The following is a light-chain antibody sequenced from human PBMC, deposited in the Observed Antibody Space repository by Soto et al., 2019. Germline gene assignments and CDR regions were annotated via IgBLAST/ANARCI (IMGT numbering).Light chain of an antibody. Sequence: DIQVTKSPSSVSASVGDRVTITCRASQDVSNWFAWYQQRPGKAPKLLIYAASNLHSGVPSRFSGSGSGTNFTLTISSLQPEDFATYYCQQANSFPYTFGQGTKVDIK. CDR3: QQANSFPYT. CDR1: QDVSNW. J-gene: IGKJ2*01. V-gene: IGKV1-12*01. CDR2: AAS.